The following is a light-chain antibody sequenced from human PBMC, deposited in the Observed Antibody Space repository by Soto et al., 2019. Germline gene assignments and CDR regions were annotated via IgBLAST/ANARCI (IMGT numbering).Light chain of an antibody. J-gene: IGLJ2*01. Sequence: QAVVTQPPSVSGAPGQRVTISCIGSSSNIGAGFDVNWYQQLPGTAPKLLIYANTNRPSGVPDRFSGSKSGTSASLAITGLQAEDEADYYCQSYDTSRRWVFAGGTKLTVL. CDR3: QSYDTSRRWV. CDR2: ANT. CDR1: SSNIGAGFD. V-gene: IGLV1-40*01.